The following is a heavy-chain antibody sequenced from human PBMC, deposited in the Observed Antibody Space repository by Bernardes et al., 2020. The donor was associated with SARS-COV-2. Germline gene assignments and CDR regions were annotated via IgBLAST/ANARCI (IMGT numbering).Heavy chain of an antibody. Sequence: ASVKVSCKASGYTFTAYYLHWVRQAPGQGLEWMGRISPSADTNPAQKFQGRVTMTRDTSISTAYMELSRLRSDDTAVYYCASVTYSSGSDFDYWGQGTLVTVSS. CDR1: GYTFTAYY. CDR3: ASVTYSSGSDFDY. J-gene: IGHJ4*02. D-gene: IGHD6-19*01. V-gene: IGHV1-2*06. CDR2: ISPSADT.